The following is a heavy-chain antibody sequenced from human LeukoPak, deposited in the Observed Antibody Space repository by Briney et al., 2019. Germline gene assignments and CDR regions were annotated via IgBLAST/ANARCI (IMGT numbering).Heavy chain of an antibody. CDR3: ASASPAGDY. J-gene: IGHJ4*02. CDR1: GFPLRTYA. Sequence: GGSLRLSCAASGFPLRTYAMSWVRQAPGKGLEWVANIKQDGSEKYYVDSVKGRFTISRDNAKNSLHLQMSSLRAEDTAIYYCASASPAGDYWGQGTQVTVSS. CDR2: IKQDGSEK. V-gene: IGHV3-7*01. D-gene: IGHD2-2*01.